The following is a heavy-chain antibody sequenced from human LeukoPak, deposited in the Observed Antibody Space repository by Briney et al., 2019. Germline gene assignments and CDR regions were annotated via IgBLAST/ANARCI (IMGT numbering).Heavy chain of an antibody. CDR2: MYYDGSS. J-gene: IGHJ5*02. CDR1: GGSINSGTFY. D-gene: IGHD2-2*01. V-gene: IGHV4-39*07. Sequence: KPSETLSPTCTVSGGSINSGTFYWGWIRQPPGKGLEWIGSMYYDGSSYYNPSLKSRVTTSVDTSKNQFSLKLSSVTAADTAVYYCARDLGYCSSISCYAWFDPWGPGTLVTVSS. CDR3: ARDLGYCSSISCYAWFDP.